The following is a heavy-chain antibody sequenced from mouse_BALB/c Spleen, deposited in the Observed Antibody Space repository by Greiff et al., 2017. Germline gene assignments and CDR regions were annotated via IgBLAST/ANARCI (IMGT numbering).Heavy chain of an antibody. CDR2: IDPETGGT. J-gene: IGHJ4*01. Sequence: QVQLKESGAELVRPGASVTLSCKASGYTFTDYEMHWVKQKPVHGLEWIGAIDPETGGTGYNQKFKGKATLTADKSSSTAYMELHSLTSEDSAVYYYTREGYYGGAMDYWGQGTSVTVSS. V-gene: IGHV1-15*01. CDR3: TREGYYGGAMDY. CDR1: GYTFTDYE. D-gene: IGHD2-1*01.